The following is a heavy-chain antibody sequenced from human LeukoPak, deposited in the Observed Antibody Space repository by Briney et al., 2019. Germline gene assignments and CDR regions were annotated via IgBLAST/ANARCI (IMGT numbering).Heavy chain of an antibody. CDR3: ARATVTRWFDP. CDR2: IWYDGTNK. D-gene: IGHD4-17*01. CDR1: GFTSSSYA. Sequence: GGSLRLSCAASGFTSSSYAMHWVRQAPGKGLEWVAVIWYDGTNKYYADSVKGRFTISRDNSKNTLYLQMNSLRAEDTAVYYCARATVTRWFDPWGQGTLVTVSS. J-gene: IGHJ5*02. V-gene: IGHV3-33*08.